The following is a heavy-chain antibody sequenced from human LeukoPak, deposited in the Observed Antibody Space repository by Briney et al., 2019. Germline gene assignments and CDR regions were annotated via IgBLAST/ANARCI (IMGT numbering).Heavy chain of an antibody. CDR1: GGSISSSSYY. V-gene: IGHV4-39*07. Sequence: SETLSLTCTVSGGSISSSSYYWGWIRQPPGEGLEWIGSVYYSGSTYYNPSLQSRVTISVDTSKSQFSLKVSSVTAADTAVYYCARDRFDDSSGYYYHYYYYMDVWGKGTTVTVSS. J-gene: IGHJ6*03. CDR2: VYYSGST. CDR3: ARDRFDDSSGYYYHYYYYMDV. D-gene: IGHD3-22*01.